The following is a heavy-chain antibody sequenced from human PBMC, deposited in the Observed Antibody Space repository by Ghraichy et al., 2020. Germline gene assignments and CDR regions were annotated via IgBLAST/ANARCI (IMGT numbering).Heavy chain of an antibody. CDR2: INHSGST. J-gene: IGHJ5*02. CDR3: ARARSGDYVWGSYRQTNWFDP. CDR1: GGSFSGYY. D-gene: IGHD3-16*02. V-gene: IGHV4-34*01. Sequence: GSLRLSCAVYGGSFSGYYWSWIRQPPGKGLEWIGEINHSGSTNYNPSLKSRVTISVDTSKNQFSLKLSSVTAADTAVYYCARARSGDYVWGSYRQTNWFDPWGQGTLVTVSS.